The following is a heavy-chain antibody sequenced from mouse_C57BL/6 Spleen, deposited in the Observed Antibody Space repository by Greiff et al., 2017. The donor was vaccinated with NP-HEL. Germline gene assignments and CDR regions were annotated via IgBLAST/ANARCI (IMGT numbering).Heavy chain of an antibody. CDR1: GYTFTEYT. Sequence: QVQLQQSGAELVKPGASVKLSCKASGYTFTEYTIHWVKQRSGQGLEWIGWFYPGSGSIKYNEKFKDKATLTADKSSSTVYMELSRLTSKDSAVYFCARHEEKGAWGYYAMDYWGQGTSVTVSS. CDR2: FYPGSGSI. D-gene: IGHD3-1*01. J-gene: IGHJ4*01. CDR3: ARHEEKGAWGYYAMDY. V-gene: IGHV1-62-2*01.